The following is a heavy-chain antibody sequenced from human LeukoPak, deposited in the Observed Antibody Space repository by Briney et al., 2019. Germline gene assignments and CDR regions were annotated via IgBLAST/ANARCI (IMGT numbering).Heavy chain of an antibody. V-gene: IGHV3-30*02. D-gene: IGHD3-3*01. CDR3: AKDDEGITIFGI. J-gene: IGHJ4*02. CDR1: GFTFSSYG. Sequence: PGGSLRLSXAASGFTFSSYGMHWVRQAPGEGLEWVAFIRYDGSNKYYADSVKGRFTISRDNSKNTLYLQMNSLRAEDTAVYYCAKDDEGITIFGIGGQGTLVTVSS. CDR2: IRYDGSNK.